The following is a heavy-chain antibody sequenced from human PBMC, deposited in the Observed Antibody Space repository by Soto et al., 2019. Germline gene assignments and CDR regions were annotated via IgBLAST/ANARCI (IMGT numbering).Heavy chain of an antibody. CDR2: IIPIFGTA. Sequence: QVQLEQSGGEVKKPGSSVKVSCKASGVTFSKFIMTWVRPAPGLGLEWVGGIIPIFGTANYAQKFRGRVTITADEATSTCYLAVRHLRSEDTAVYYCAKVRYSSPMGYYYGMDVWGQGTEVTV. D-gene: IGHD6-19*01. CDR3: AKVRYSSPMGYYYGMDV. CDR1: GVTFSKFI. J-gene: IGHJ6*02. V-gene: IGHV1-69*01.